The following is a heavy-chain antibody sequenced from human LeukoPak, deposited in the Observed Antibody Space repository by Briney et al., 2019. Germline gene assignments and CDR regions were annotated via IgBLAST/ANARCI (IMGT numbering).Heavy chain of an antibody. J-gene: IGHJ4*02. V-gene: IGHV1-24*01. CDR1: GKTLSDLS. CDR2: SDPEDGER. Sequence: VASVTVSFKVSGKTLSDLSIHWLRQPPGKGLEWLGGSDPEDGERIYAQMFQGRVTMTEDTSIDTAYMELSSLRSEDTAVYYCVTGFTTMAVDYFDYWGQGTLVTVSP. CDR3: VTGFTTMAVDYFDY. D-gene: IGHD5-18*01.